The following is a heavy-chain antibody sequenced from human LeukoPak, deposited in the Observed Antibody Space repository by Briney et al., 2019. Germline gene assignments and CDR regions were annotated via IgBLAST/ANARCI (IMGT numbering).Heavy chain of an antibody. V-gene: IGHV1-69-2*01. D-gene: IGHD1-26*01. Sequence: ASVIISCKVSGYTFTDSYMHWVQKAPGKGFEWMGLIDPADGETIYAEKFQGRVTITADTSTDTAYMELSSLTSEDTAAYYCALEPRQWASWGQGTLVTVSS. CDR2: IDPADGET. CDR1: GYTFTDSY. CDR3: ALEPRQWAS. J-gene: IGHJ4*02.